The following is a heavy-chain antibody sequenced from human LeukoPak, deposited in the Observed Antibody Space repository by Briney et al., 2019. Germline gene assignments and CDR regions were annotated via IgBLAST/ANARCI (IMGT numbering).Heavy chain of an antibody. CDR2: ISGDGTRT. V-gene: IGHV3-43*02. J-gene: IGHJ3*02. CDR1: GFTFDEYA. Sequence: GGSLRLSCAAFGFTFDEYAIHWVRQTPGKGLEWVSLISGDGTRTFYADSVKGRFTISRDNSKKSLYLQMNSLRTEDTALYYCAKDLTSVYDAFNIWGQGTMVTVSS. CDR3: AKDLTSVYDAFNI.